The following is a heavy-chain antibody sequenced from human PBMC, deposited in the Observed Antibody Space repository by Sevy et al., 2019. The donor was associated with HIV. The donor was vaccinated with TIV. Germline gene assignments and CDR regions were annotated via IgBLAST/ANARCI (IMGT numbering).Heavy chain of an antibody. CDR3: ARDPYYYDSSGYYYGAFAI. D-gene: IGHD3-22*01. Sequence: ASVKVSCKASGYTFTSYGISWVRQAPGQGLEWMGWISAYNGSTNYAQKLQGRVTMTTDTSTSTAYMELRSLRADETAVYYCARDPYYYDSSGYYYGAFAIWGQGTRVTVS. V-gene: IGHV1-18*01. J-gene: IGHJ3*02. CDR2: ISAYNGST. CDR1: GYTFTSYG.